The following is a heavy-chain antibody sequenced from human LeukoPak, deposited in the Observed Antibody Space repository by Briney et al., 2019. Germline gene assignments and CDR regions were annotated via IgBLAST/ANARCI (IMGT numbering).Heavy chain of an antibody. CDR3: AEDLRYSYGSTFDY. CDR2: ISGSGGST. Sequence: PGGSLRLSCAASGFTFSSYAMSWVRQAPGKGLEWVSAISGSGGSTYYADSVKGRFTISRDNSKNTLYLQMNSLRAEDTAVYYRAEDLRYSYGSTFDYWGQGTLVTVSS. D-gene: IGHD5-18*01. V-gene: IGHV3-23*01. CDR1: GFTFSSYA. J-gene: IGHJ4*02.